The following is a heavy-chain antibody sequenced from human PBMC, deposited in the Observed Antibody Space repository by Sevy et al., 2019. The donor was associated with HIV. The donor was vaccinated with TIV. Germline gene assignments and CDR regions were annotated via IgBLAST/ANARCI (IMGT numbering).Heavy chain of an antibody. V-gene: IGHV3-30*18. CDR1: GFTFSSYG. J-gene: IGHJ3*02. CDR3: AKDVGSGYFRVGAFDI. Sequence: GGSLRLSCAASGFTFSSYGMHWVRQAPGKGLEWVAVISYDGSNKYYADSVKGRFTISRDNSKNTLYLQMNSLRAEDTAMYYCAKDVGSGYFRVGAFDIWGQGTMVTVSS. D-gene: IGHD3-22*01. CDR2: ISYDGSNK.